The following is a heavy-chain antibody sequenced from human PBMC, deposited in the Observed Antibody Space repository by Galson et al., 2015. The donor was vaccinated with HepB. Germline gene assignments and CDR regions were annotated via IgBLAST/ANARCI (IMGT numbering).Heavy chain of an antibody. CDR2: TYYRARWYS. CDR3: ARVPVTIYYYGMDV. CDR1: GDSVSNNNAA. V-gene: IGHV6-1*01. J-gene: IGHJ6*02. D-gene: IGHD1-1*01. Sequence: CAISGDSVSNNNAAWYWIRQSPSRGLEWLGRTYYRARWYSDYTVSLRSRITINADTSKNQFSRQLNSVTPEDTAVYYCARVPVTIYYYGMDVWGQETTVTVSS.